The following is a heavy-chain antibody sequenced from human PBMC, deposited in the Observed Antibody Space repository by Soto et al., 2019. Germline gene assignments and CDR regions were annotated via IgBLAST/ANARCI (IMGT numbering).Heavy chain of an antibody. CDR2: ISAYNGNT. CDR3: ARGLMITFGGVLSSWFDP. Sequence: ASVKVSCKASGYTFTSYGISWVRQAPGQGLEWMGWISAYNGNTNYAQKLQGRVTMTTDTSTSTAYMELRSLRSDDTAVYYCARGLMITFGGVLSSWFDPWGQGTLVTVS. D-gene: IGHD3-16*01. V-gene: IGHV1-18*01. J-gene: IGHJ5*02. CDR1: GYTFTSYG.